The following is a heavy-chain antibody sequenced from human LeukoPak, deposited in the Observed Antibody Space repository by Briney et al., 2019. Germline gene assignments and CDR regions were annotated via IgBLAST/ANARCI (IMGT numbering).Heavy chain of an antibody. Sequence: PSETLSLTCTVSGVSISGFYWSWIRQSPGKGLEWIGWLYHSRSTNYNPSLKSRVTISVDSSKNQFSLKLSSVTAADTAVYYCARIYCSSTSCPNDYWGQGTLVTVSS. CDR3: ARIYCSSTSCPNDY. J-gene: IGHJ4*02. V-gene: IGHV4-59*01. CDR2: LYHSRST. CDR1: GVSISGFY. D-gene: IGHD2-2*01.